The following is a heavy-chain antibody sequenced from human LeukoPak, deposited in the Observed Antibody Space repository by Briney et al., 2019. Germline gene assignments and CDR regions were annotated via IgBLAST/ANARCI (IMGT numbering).Heavy chain of an antibody. D-gene: IGHD6-13*01. J-gene: IGHJ3*02. CDR2: IYTSGST. CDR1: GGSISSYY. CDR3: ARDLYSSSRPGDDAFDI. V-gene: IGHV4-4*07. Sequence: SETLSLTCTVSGGSISSYYWSWIRQPAGKGLEWIGRIYTSGSTNYNLSLKSRVTMSVDTSKNQFSLKLSSVTAADTAVYYCARDLYSSSRPGDDAFDIWGQGTMVTVSS.